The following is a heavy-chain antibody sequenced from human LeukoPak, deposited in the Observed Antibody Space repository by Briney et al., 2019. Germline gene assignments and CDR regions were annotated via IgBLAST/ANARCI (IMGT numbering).Heavy chain of an antibody. D-gene: IGHD6-13*01. CDR3: ASKGIAAAGMYYYYYYMDV. CDR1: GYSFTGYY. J-gene: IGHJ6*03. CDR2: INPNSGGT. V-gene: IGHV1-2*02. Sequence: ASVKVSCKASGYSFTGYYMHWVRQAPGQGLEWMGWINPNSGGTNYAQKFQGRVTMTRDTSISTAYMELSSLRSEDTAVYYCASKGIAAAGMYYYYYYMDVWGKGTTVTISS.